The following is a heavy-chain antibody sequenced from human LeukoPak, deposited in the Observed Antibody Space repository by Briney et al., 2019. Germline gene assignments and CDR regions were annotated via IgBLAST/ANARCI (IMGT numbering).Heavy chain of an antibody. V-gene: IGHV3-23*01. CDR2: ISDSGGTT. D-gene: IGHD4-23*01. CDR3: AKERGNNGGNTSGYFDL. J-gene: IGHJ4*02. Sequence: PGGSLRLSCAASGFTFSSFAMSWVRRAPGKGLEWVSVISDSGGTTYSADSVKGRFTISRDNSKNTLYLQMISLRAEDTAAYYCAKERGNNGGNTSGYFDLWGQGTLVTVSS. CDR1: GFTFSSFA.